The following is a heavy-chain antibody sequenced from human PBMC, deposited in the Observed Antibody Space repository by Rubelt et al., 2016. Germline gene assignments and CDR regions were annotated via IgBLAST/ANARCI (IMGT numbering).Heavy chain of an antibody. V-gene: IGHV1-18*01. CDR1: GYTFTSYG. CDR2: ISAYNGNT. CDR3: ARANHGDYEDY. Sequence: QVQLVQSGAEVKKPGASVKVSCKASGYTFTSYGISWVRQAPGQGLEWMGWISAYNGNTDYAQRVQGRVTLTTETSTSTAYMELRSLRSDDTAVYYCARANHGDYEDYWGQGTLVTVSS. D-gene: IGHD4-17*01. J-gene: IGHJ4*02.